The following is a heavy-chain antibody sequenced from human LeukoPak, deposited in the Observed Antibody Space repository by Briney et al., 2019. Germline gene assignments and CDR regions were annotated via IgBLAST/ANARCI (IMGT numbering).Heavy chain of an antibody. CDR2: IKHSGST. CDR1: GGSFSGYY. J-gene: IGHJ5*02. CDR3: ARESTGYDILTGYYMKLNWFDP. Sequence: PSETLSLTCAVYGGSFSGYYWSWIRQPPGKGLEWIGEIKHSGSTNYNPSLKSRVTISVDTSKNQFSLKLSSVTAADTAVYYCARESTGYDILTGYYMKLNWFDPWGQGTLVTVSS. V-gene: IGHV4-34*01. D-gene: IGHD3-9*01.